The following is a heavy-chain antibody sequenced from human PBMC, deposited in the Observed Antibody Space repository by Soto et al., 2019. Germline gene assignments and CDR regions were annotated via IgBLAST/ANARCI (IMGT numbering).Heavy chain of an antibody. CDR3: AKDSISRNRIYDPFDI. J-gene: IGHJ3*02. D-gene: IGHD3-3*02. CDR2: IGGDGGST. Sequence: EAQLLESGGGLVQPGGSLRLSCAASGFTFSNYAMSWVRQAPGKGLEWVSVIGGDGGSTYYADSVKGRFTVSRDNSKNTLYLQMDSLRADDTAVYYCAKDSISRNRIYDPFDIWGQGTVVSGSS. CDR1: GFTFSNYA. V-gene: IGHV3-23*01.